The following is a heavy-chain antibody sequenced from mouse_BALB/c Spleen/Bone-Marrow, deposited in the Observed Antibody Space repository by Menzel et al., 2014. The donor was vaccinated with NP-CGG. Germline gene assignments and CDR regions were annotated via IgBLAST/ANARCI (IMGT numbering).Heavy chain of an antibody. Sequence: VQLQQSGPELVKPGASVKMSCKASGYTYTSHVMHWVKQKPGQGLEWIGYINPYNDGTKYNEKFKGKATLTSDKSSSTAYMELSSLTSEDSAVYYCARGGYGNVYYAMDYWGQGTSVTVSS. D-gene: IGHD2-10*02. CDR3: ARGGYGNVYYAMDY. V-gene: IGHV1-14*01. J-gene: IGHJ4*01. CDR1: GYTYTSHV. CDR2: INPYNDGT.